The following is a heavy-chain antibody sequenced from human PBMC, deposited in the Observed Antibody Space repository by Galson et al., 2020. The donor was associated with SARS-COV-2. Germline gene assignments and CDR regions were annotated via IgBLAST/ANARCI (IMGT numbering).Heavy chain of an antibody. CDR2: INAGNGNT. Sequence: ASVKVSCKASGYTFTSYAMHWVRQAPGQRLEWMGWINAGNGNTKYSQKFQGRVTITRDTSASTAYMELSSLRSEDTAVYYCARETYYYDSSGYYLDAFDIWGQGTMVTVSS. CDR1: GYTFTSYA. CDR3: ARETYYYDSSGYYLDAFDI. D-gene: IGHD3-22*01. J-gene: IGHJ3*02. V-gene: IGHV1-3*01.